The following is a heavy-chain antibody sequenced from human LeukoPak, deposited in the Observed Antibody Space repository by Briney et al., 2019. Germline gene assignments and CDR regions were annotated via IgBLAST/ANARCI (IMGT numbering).Heavy chain of an antibody. CDR1: GFTFSGYA. J-gene: IGHJ6*02. V-gene: IGHV3-23*01. Sequence: PGGSLRLSCAASGFTFSGYAMNWVRQAPGKGLEWVSIISDSGSSTYHTDSVKGRFNISRDNSKNTLYLQMNSLRAEDTAVYYCARAPVLPAAGNLFYFSGMDVWGQGTTVTVSS. CDR2: ISDSGSST. CDR3: ARAPVLPAAGNLFYFSGMDV. D-gene: IGHD2-2*01.